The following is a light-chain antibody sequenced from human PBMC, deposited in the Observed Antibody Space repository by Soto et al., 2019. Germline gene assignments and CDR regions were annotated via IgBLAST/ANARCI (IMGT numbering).Light chain of an antibody. Sequence: EIVMTQSPATLSVSPGDGATLSCRASQSFSSSYLAWYQQKPGQAPRLLIYGTSSRATGIPDRFSGSGSGTDFTLTISRLEPEDFAVYYCQQYGSSPLTFGGGTKVDIK. CDR1: QSFSSSY. CDR3: QQYGSSPLT. CDR2: GTS. J-gene: IGKJ4*01. V-gene: IGKV3-20*01.